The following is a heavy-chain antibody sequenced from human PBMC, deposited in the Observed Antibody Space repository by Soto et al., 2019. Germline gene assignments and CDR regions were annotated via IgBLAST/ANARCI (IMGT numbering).Heavy chain of an antibody. V-gene: IGHV5-51*01. CDR1: GYSFTSYW. D-gene: IGHD3-22*01. J-gene: IGHJ6*02. CDR3: ARRRTMIVEAGYYYGMDV. CDR2: IYPGDSDT. Sequence: PGESLKISCKGSGYSFTSYWIGWVRQMPGKGLEWMGIIYPGDSDTRYSPSFQGQVTISADKSISTAYLQWSSLKASDTAMYYCARRRTMIVEAGYYYGMDVWGQGTTVTVSS.